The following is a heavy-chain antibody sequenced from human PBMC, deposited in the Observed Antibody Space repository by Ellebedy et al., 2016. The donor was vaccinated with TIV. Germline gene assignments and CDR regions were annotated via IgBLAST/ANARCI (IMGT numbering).Heavy chain of an antibody. V-gene: IGHV3-21*01. CDR2: ISSSSSYI. Sequence: GGSLRLXXAASGFTFSSYSMNWVRQAPGKGLEWVSSISSSSSYIYYADSVKGRFTISRDNAKNSLYLQMNSLRAEDTAVYYCARKDSSGCGDYWGQGTLVTVSS. J-gene: IGHJ4*02. CDR3: ARKDSSGCGDY. D-gene: IGHD3-22*01. CDR1: GFTFSSYS.